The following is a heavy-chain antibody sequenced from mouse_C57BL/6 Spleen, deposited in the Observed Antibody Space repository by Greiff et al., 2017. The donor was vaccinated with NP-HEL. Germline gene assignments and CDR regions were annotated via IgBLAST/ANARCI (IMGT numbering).Heavy chain of an antibody. J-gene: IGHJ3*01. CDR1: GYTFTSYW. V-gene: IGHV1-50*01. D-gene: IGHD3-2*02. CDR3: ARSESSGPGWFAY. CDR2: IDPSDSYT. Sequence: QVQLQQPGAELVKPGASVKLSCKASGYTFTSYWMQWVKQRPGQGLEWIGEIDPSDSYTNYNQKFKGKATLTVDTSSSTAYMQLSSLTSEDSAVYYCARSESSGPGWFAYWGQGTLVTVSA.